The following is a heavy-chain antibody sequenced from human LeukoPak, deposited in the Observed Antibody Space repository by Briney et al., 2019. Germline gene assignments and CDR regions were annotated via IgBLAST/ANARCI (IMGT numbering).Heavy chain of an antibody. CDR2: IKQDGSEK. CDR3: ARSIGYSSSWRNYYYYMDV. V-gene: IGHV3-7*01. Sequence: PGGSLRLSCAASGFTFSSYWMSWVRQATGKGLEWVANIKQDGSEKYYVDSVKGRFTISRDNAKNSLYLQMNSLRAEDTAVYYCARSIGYSSSWRNYYYYMDVWGKGTTVTVSS. J-gene: IGHJ6*03. D-gene: IGHD6-13*01. CDR1: GFTFSSYW.